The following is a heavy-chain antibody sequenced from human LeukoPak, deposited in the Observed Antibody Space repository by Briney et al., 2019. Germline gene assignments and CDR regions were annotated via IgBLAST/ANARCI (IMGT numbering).Heavy chain of an antibody. Sequence: KPSETLSLTCTVSGGSISSHYWSWIRQPPGKGLEWIGYIYYSGSTNYNPSLKSRVTISVDTSKNQFSLKLSSVTAADTAVYYCARGWAYYDILTGYRNPYYYGMDVWGQGTTVTVSS. D-gene: IGHD3-9*01. CDR2: IYYSGST. V-gene: IGHV4-59*11. CDR3: ARGWAYYDILTGYRNPYYYGMDV. J-gene: IGHJ6*02. CDR1: GGSISSHY.